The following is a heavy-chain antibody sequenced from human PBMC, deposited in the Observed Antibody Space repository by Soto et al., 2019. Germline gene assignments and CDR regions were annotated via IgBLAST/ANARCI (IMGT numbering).Heavy chain of an antibody. J-gene: IGHJ4*02. V-gene: IGHV4-39*01. CDR2: IYHSGST. Sequence: QLQLQESGPGLVKPSETLSLTCTVSGGSISSSSYYWGWIRQPPGKGLEWIGTIYHSGSTYYKPSLKSRVTISVDTSKNQLSLKLNSVTAADTAIYYCAREMGGSIDYWGQGTLVTVSS. CDR1: GGSISSSSYY. CDR3: AREMGGSIDY. D-gene: IGHD1-26*01.